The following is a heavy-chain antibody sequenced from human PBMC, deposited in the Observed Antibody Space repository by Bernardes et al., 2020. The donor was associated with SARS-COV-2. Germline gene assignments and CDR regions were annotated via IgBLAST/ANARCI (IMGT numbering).Heavy chain of an antibody. J-gene: IGHJ4*02. CDR3: ARGGGYSYGNVDY. CDR2: INSDGTST. D-gene: IGHD5-18*01. CDR1: GFTFSSNW. Sequence: GGSLRLSCAASGFTFSSNWMHWVRQAPGKGLFWFSRINSDGTSTSYADSVKGRFTISRDSAKNTLYLQMNSLRAEDTAVYYCARGGGYSYGNVDYWGQGTLVTVSS. V-gene: IGHV3-74*01.